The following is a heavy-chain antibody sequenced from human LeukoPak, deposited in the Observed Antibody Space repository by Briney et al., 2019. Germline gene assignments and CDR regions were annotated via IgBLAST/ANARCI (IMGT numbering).Heavy chain of an antibody. V-gene: IGHV3-48*02. CDR3: ARDRGGSGSYSDY. CDR2: ISSSSGSI. J-gene: IGHJ4*02. D-gene: IGHD1-26*01. Sequence: GGSLRLSCAVSGITVSSNYISWVRQAPGKGLEWISYISSSSGSIYYADSVKGRFTISRDNAKNSLYLQMNSLRDEDTAVYYCARDRGGSGSYSDYWGQGTLVTVSS. CDR1: GITVSSNY.